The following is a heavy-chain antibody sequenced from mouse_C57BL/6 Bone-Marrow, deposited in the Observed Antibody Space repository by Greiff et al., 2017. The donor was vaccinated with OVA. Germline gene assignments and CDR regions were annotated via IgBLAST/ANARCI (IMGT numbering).Heavy chain of an antibody. J-gene: IGHJ2*01. V-gene: IGHV1-26*01. CDR2: INPNNGGT. Sequence: VQLQQSGPELVKPGASVKISCKASGYTFTDYYMNWVKQSHGKSLEWIGDINPNNGGTSYNQKFKGKATLTVDKSSSTAYMELRSLTSEDSAVYYCASVPYYYGSSYFDYWGQGTTLTVSS. CDR1: GYTFTDYY. CDR3: ASVPYYYGSSYFDY. D-gene: IGHD1-1*01.